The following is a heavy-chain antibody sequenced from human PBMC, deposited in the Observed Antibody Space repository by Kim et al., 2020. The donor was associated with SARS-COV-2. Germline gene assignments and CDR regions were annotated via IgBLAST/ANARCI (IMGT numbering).Heavy chain of an antibody. D-gene: IGHD5-12*01. V-gene: IGHV3-33*01. CDR1: GFTFSSYG. Sequence: GGSLRLSCAASGFTFSSYGMHWVRQAPGKGLEWVAVIWYDGSNKYYADSVKGRFTISRDNSKNTLYLQMNSLRAEDTAVYYCARDRGRWLQSRSAWYFDYWGQGTLVTVSS. CDR2: IWYDGSNK. J-gene: IGHJ4*02. CDR3: ARDRGRWLQSRSAWYFDY.